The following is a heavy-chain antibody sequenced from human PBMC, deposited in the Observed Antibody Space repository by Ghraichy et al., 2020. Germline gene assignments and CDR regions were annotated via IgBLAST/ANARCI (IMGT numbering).Heavy chain of an antibody. J-gene: IGHJ6*02. CDR2: IYYSGST. CDR3: ARDRVRRDDCGDPRFYYYYGMDV. CDR1: GGSFSGYY. D-gene: IGHD4-17*01. Sequence: SETLSLTCAVYGGSFSGYYWSWIRQPPGNGLEWIGYIYYSGSTNYNPSLKSRVTISVDTSKNQFSLKLSSVTAADTAVYYCARDRVRRDDCGDPRFYYYYGMDVWGQGTTVTVSS. V-gene: IGHV4-59*01.